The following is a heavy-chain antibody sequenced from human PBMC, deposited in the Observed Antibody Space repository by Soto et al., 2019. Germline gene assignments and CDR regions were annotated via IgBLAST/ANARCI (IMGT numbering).Heavy chain of an antibody. CDR1: GFTFSSYA. J-gene: IGHJ6*02. CDR3: ARFRLRYNWNDFPYYYYGMDV. CDR2: ISYDGSNK. Sequence: SLRLSCAASGFTFSSYAMHWVRQAPGKGLERVAVISYDGSNKYYADSVKGRFTISRDNSKNTLYLQMNSLRAEDTAVYYCARFRLRYNWNDFPYYYYGMDVWGQGTTVTVSS. V-gene: IGHV3-30-3*01. D-gene: IGHD1-1*01.